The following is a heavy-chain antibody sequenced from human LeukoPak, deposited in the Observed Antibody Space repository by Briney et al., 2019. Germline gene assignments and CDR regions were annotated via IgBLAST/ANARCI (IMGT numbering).Heavy chain of an antibody. D-gene: IGHD3-22*01. Sequence: GGSLRLSCAASGFTFSSYGMHWVRQAPGKGLEWVAVIWYDGSNKYYADSVNGRFTISRDNSKNTLYLQMNSLRAEDTAVYYCARGKDDSSGYLDYWGQGTLVTVSS. V-gene: IGHV3-33*01. J-gene: IGHJ4*02. CDR3: ARGKDDSSGYLDY. CDR2: IWYDGSNK. CDR1: GFTFSSYG.